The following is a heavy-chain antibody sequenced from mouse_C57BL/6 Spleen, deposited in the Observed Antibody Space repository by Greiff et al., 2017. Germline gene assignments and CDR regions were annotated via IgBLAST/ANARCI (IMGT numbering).Heavy chain of an antibody. Sequence: QVQLQQPGAELVKPGASVKLSCKASGYTFTSYWMHWVKQRPGRGLEWIGRIDPNSGGTTYNEKFKSKATLTVDKPSSTAYMQLSSLTSEDSAVYYCARANWDVGPWFAYWGQGTLVTVSA. CDR3: ARANWDVGPWFAY. D-gene: IGHD4-1*01. J-gene: IGHJ3*01. CDR2: IDPNSGGT. CDR1: GYTFTSYW. V-gene: IGHV1-72*01.